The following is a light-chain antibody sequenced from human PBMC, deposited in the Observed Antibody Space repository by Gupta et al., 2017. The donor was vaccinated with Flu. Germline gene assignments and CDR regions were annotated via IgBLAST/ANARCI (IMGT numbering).Light chain of an antibody. V-gene: IGLV3-21*02. CDR1: DIGDKT. CDR3: QVWDSGSAHWV. J-gene: IGLJ3*02. Sequence: SYVLTPAPSVSVAPGQTARINCGGNDIGDKTVHWYQQKPGRAPVLVVYDDNDRPSGIPERFSGSNPGNTATLTISRADAGDEADYYCQVWDSGSAHWVFGGGTRVTVL. CDR2: DDN.